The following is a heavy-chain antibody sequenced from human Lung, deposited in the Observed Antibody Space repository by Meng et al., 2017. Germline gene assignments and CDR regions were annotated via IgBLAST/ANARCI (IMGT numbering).Heavy chain of an antibody. CDR2: LGAHDGDR. Sequence: QVHPVQSGAEVKKPGASVKFSCKSSDYTFTGYGVSWVRQAPGQGLAWMAWLGAHDGDRSHAPRFQGRVTVTADRLTATSFMELRNLRYDDTAVYYCARGTPGRSYSDFWGQGTLVTVSS. D-gene: IGHD3-10*01. CDR1: DYTFTGYG. J-gene: IGHJ4*02. CDR3: ARGTPGRSYSDF. V-gene: IGHV1-18*04.